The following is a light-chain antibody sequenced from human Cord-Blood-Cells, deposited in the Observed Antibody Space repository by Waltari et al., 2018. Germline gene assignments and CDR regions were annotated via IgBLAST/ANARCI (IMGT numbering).Light chain of an antibody. CDR3: SSYTSSSTAV. J-gene: IGLJ2*01. CDR2: DVS. V-gene: IGLV2-14*01. Sequence: QSALTQPASVSGSPGQSITISCSGTSSDVGGYNYVSWYQQHPGNAPKLMIYDVSNRSSGVSNRYAGSKSGNTASLTISGLQAEDESDYYCSSYTSSSTAVFGGGTKLTVL. CDR1: SSDVGGYNY.